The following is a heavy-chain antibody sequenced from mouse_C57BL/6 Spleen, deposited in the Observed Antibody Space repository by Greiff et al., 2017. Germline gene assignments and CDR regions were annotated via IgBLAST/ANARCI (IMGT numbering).Heavy chain of an antibody. V-gene: IGHV5-16*01. Sequence: EVQLVESEGGLVQPGSSMKISCTASGFTFSDYYMDWVRQVPEKGLEWVANINYDGSSAYYLDSLKSRFIISRDNAKNILYLQMSSLTSEDTATYYWARDPVYTPFDYWGQGTTLTVSS. D-gene: IGHD2-1*01. CDR1: GFTFSDYY. J-gene: IGHJ2*01. CDR3: ARDPVYTPFDY. CDR2: INYDGSSA.